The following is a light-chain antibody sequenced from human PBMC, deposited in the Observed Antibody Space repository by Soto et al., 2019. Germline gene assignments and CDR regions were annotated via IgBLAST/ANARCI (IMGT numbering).Light chain of an antibody. V-gene: IGKV3-15*01. Sequence: EIVMTQSPATLSVSPGERATLSCRASQSVSSNLAWYQQKPGQAPRLLIYGASTRATGIPARFSGSGSGTEFTLTISSLQSEDFAVYYCQQYNNWPPPLVNTFGQGTKLEIK. CDR2: GAS. CDR1: QSVSSN. CDR3: QQYNNWPPPLVNT. J-gene: IGKJ2*01.